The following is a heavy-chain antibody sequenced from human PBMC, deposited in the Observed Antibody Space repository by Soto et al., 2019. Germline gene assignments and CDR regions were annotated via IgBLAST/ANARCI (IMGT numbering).Heavy chain of an antibody. CDR1: GYSFTSYW. V-gene: IGHV5-51*01. J-gene: IGHJ6*02. CDR2: IYPGDSDT. CDR3: ARRSIGVVAATQYYGMDV. Sequence: GESLKISCKGSGYSFTSYWIGWVRQMPGKGLEWMGIIYPGDSDTRYSPSFQGQVTIPADKSISTAYLQWSSLKASDTAMYYCARRSIGVVAATQYYGMDVWGQGTTVTVSS. D-gene: IGHD2-15*01.